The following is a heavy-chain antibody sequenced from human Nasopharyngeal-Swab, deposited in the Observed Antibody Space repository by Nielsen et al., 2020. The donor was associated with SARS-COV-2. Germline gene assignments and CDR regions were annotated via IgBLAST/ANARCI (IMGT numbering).Heavy chain of an antibody. V-gene: IGHV4-39*01. CDR3: ARLLNYYYYMGV. CDR2: IHYSGTT. CDR1: GGSISSGTYY. J-gene: IGHJ6*03. Sequence: SETLSLTCTVSGGSISSGTYYWAWIRQPPGKGLEWIGSIHYSGTTYYNPSLTGRVTISVDTSKNQFSLNLNSVTAPDTAVYYCARLLNYYYYMGVWGKGTTVTVSS.